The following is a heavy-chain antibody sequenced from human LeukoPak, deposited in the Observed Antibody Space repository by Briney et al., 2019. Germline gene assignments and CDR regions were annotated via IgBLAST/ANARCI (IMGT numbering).Heavy chain of an antibody. Sequence: SETLSLTCTVSGGSISSDYWQWIRQPPGKGLEWIGYIFSSGSTNYNPSLKSRVTISVDTSRNQFSLKLSSVTAADTAVYYCARRQIYFDYWGQGTLVTVSS. V-gene: IGHV4-4*09. CDR3: ARRQIYFDY. CDR1: GGSISSDY. J-gene: IGHJ4*02. CDR2: IFSSGST.